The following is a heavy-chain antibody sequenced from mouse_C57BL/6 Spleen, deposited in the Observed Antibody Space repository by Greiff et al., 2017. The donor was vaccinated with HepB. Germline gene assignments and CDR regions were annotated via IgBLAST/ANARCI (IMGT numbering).Heavy chain of an antibody. CDR1: GYAFSSYW. Sequence: LVESGAELVKPGASVKISCKASGYAFSSYWMNWVKQRPGKGLEWIGQIYPGDGDTNYNGKFKGKATLTADKSSSTAYMQLSSLTSEDSAVYFCARHGSSLYYAMDYWGQGTSVTVSS. D-gene: IGHD1-1*01. CDR2: IYPGDGDT. J-gene: IGHJ4*01. V-gene: IGHV1-80*01. CDR3: ARHGSSLYYAMDY.